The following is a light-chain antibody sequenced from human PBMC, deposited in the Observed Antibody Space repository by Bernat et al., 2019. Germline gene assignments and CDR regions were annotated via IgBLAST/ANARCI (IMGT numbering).Light chain of an antibody. J-gene: IGLJ1*01. CDR1: SSDVGGYNY. Sequence: QSALTQPASVSGSPGQSITISCTGTSSDVGGYNYVSWYQHHPGKAPKLMIYHVSSRPSGVSNRFSGSKSDNTASLTISGLQADDEAYYYCSSCPGSTTLVFVFGSGTKVTVL. CDR3: SSCPGSTTLVFV. V-gene: IGLV2-14*03. CDR2: HVS.